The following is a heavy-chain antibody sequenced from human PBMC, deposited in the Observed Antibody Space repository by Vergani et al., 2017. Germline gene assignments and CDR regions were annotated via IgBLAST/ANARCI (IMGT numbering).Heavy chain of an antibody. J-gene: IGHJ5*02. Sequence: QLQLQESGPGLVKPSATLSLTCSVPGASIRSSNYYWGWIRQPPGKGLEWIASIYYSGSTYYNPSLKSQVTISVDTSKNQFSLKLSSVTAADTAVYFWARHSTVEWLVKLGWIDPWGQGILVTVSS. V-gene: IGHV4-39*01. D-gene: IGHD6-19*01. CDR1: GASIRSSNYY. CDR2: IYYSGST. CDR3: ARHSTVEWLVKLGWIDP.